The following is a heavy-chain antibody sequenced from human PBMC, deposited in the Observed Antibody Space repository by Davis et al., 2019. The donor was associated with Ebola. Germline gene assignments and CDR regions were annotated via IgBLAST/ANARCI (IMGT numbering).Heavy chain of an antibody. Sequence: SVKVSCKASGGTFSSHTISWVRQAPGQGLEWMGGIIPIFGTPNYPQKFRGRVTITADESTSTVYMELSSLRSEDTAVYYCARDIVVVPAAILMGIDAFDIWGQGTMVTVSS. V-gene: IGHV1-69*13. CDR3: ARDIVVVPAAILMGIDAFDI. CDR1: GGTFSSHT. J-gene: IGHJ3*02. D-gene: IGHD2-2*02. CDR2: IIPIFGTP.